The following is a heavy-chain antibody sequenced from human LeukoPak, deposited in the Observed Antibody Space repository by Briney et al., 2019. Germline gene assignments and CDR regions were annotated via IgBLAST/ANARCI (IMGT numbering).Heavy chain of an antibody. J-gene: IGHJ3*02. CDR1: GFTFSSYG. CDR3: AKESGHCSSTSCFADAFDI. D-gene: IGHD2-2*01. CDR2: IWYDGSNK. Sequence: GGSLRLSCAASGFTFSSYGMHWVRQAPGKGLEWVAVIWYDGSNKYYAESVKGRLTISRDNSKNTLYLQMNSLRAEDTAVYYCAKESGHCSSTSCFADAFDIWGQGTMVTVSS. V-gene: IGHV3-33*06.